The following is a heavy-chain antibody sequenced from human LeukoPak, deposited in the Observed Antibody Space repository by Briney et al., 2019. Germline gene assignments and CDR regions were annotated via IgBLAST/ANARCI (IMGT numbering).Heavy chain of an antibody. D-gene: IGHD2-2*02. CDR1: GYTFTSYY. CDR2: INPSGGST. V-gene: IGHV1-46*01. Sequence: GASVKVSCKASGYTFTSYYMHWVRQAPGQGLEWMGIINPSGGSTSYAQKFQGRVTMTRDTSTSTVYMELSSLRSEDTAVYYCARDTVVVPAAIYSFDHWGQGTLVTVSS. CDR3: ARDTVVVPAAIYSFDH. J-gene: IGHJ4*02.